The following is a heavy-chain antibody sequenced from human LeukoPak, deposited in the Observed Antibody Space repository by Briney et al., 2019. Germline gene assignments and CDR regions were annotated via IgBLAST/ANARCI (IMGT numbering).Heavy chain of an antibody. CDR1: GFTFSDYY. D-gene: IGHD3-10*01. CDR3: ARDITMVRGVIITIPYGMDV. Sequence: GGSLRLSCAASGFTFSDYYMSWIRQAPGKGLEWVSYISSSGSTIYYADSVKGRFTISRDNAKNSLYLQMNSLRAEDTAVYYCARDITMVRGVIITIPYGMDVWGQGTTVTVSS. V-gene: IGHV3-11*01. CDR2: ISSSGSTI. J-gene: IGHJ6*02.